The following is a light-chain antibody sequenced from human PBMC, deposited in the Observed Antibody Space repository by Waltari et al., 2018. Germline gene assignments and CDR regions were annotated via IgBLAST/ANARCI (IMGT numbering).Light chain of an antibody. CDR2: KAS. V-gene: IGKV1-5*03. Sequence: DIQMTQSPSTLSASEGDRVTLTCRASQSINYWLAWYQQKPGKAPKLLIYKASTLETGVPSRFSGSGSGTEFTLTIGSLQPDDFEIYYCQQYNTYPVTFGQGTRLEIK. J-gene: IGKJ5*01. CDR1: QSINYW. CDR3: QQYNTYPVT.